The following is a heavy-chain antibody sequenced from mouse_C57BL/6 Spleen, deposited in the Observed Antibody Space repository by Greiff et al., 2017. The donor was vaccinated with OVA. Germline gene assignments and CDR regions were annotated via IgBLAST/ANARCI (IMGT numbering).Heavy chain of an antibody. CDR1: GYTFTSYW. CDR3: ARGSYYSNYPLMDY. CDR2: IHPNSGST. J-gene: IGHJ4*01. D-gene: IGHD2-5*01. Sequence: VQLQQPGAELVKPGASVKLSCKASGYTFTSYWMHWVKQRPGQGLEWIGMIHPNSGSTNYNEKFKSKATLTVDKSSSTAYMQLSSLTSEDSAVYYCARGSYYSNYPLMDYWGQGTSVTVSS. V-gene: IGHV1-64*01.